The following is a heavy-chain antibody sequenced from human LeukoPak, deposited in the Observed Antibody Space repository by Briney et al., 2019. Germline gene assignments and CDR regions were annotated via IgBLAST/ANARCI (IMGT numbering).Heavy chain of an antibody. J-gene: IGHJ3*02. CDR2: ISWNSGSI. CDR1: GFSFDDYA. Sequence: QSGRSLRLSCAASGFSFDDYAMHWVRQAPGKGLEWVSGISWNSGSIGYADSVKGRFTISRDNAKNSLYLQMNSLRAEDMALYYCAKGTYCSSTSCAFDIWGQGTMVTVSS. V-gene: IGHV3-9*03. D-gene: IGHD2-2*01. CDR3: AKGTYCSSTSCAFDI.